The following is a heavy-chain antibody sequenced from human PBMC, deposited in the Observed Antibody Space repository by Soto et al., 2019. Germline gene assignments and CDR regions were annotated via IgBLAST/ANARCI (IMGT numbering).Heavy chain of an antibody. D-gene: IGHD3-22*01. Sequence: GESLKISCKCSGYSFTSYWIGWVRQMPGKGLEWMGIIYPGDSDTRYSPSFQGQVTISADKSISTAYLQWSSLKASDTAMYYCARGWYYYDSSGSSSTFDIWGQGTMVTVSS. CDR1: GYSFTSYW. CDR2: IYPGDSDT. CDR3: ARGWYYYDSSGSSSTFDI. V-gene: IGHV5-51*01. J-gene: IGHJ3*02.